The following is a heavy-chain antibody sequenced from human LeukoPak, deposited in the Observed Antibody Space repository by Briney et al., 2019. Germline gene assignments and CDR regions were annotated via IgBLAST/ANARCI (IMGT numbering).Heavy chain of an antibody. CDR3: ARSGIAARPGNDY. D-gene: IGHD6-6*01. Sequence: PSETLSLTCTVSGGSISSGGYYWSWIRQHPGKGLEWIGYIYYSGSTYYNPSLKSRVTISVDTSKNQFSLKLSSVTAADTAVYYCARSGIAARPGNDYWGQGTLVTVSS. CDR2: IYYSGST. V-gene: IGHV4-31*03. CDR1: GGSISSGGYY. J-gene: IGHJ4*02.